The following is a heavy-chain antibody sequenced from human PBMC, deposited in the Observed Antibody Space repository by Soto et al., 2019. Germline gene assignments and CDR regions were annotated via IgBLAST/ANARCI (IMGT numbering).Heavy chain of an antibody. J-gene: IGHJ4*02. Sequence: GASVKVSCKASGGTFSSYAISWVRQAPGQGLEWMGGIIPIFGTANYAQKFQGRVTITADESTSTAYMELSSLRSEDTAVYYCATAFNHMAYFGYWGQGTLVTVSS. CDR3: ATAFNHMAYFGY. CDR1: GGTFSSYA. CDR2: IIPIFGTA. D-gene: IGHD2-21*01. V-gene: IGHV1-69*13.